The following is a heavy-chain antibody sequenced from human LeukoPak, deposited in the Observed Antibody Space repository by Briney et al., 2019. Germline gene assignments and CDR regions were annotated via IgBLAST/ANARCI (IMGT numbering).Heavy chain of an antibody. D-gene: IGHD5-18*01. CDR1: GGSISSGGYY. Sequence: SETLSLTCTVSGGSISSGGYYRSWIRQHPGKGLEWIGYIYYSGSTYYNPSLKSRVTISVDTSKNQFSLKLSSVTAADTAVYYCAASGYSYGPYYGMDVWGQGTTVTVSS. J-gene: IGHJ6*02. CDR2: IYYSGST. V-gene: IGHV4-31*03. CDR3: AASGYSYGPYYGMDV.